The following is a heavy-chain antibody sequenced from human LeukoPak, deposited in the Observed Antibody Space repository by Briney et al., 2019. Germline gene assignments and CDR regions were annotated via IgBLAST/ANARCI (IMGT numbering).Heavy chain of an antibody. Sequence: SQTLSLTCTVSGGSISSGGYYWSWIRQPPGKGLEWIGYIYHSGSTYYNPSLKSRVTISVDRSKNQFSLKLSSVTAADTAVYYCARAGNDYGDQGRWFDPWGQGTLVTVSS. V-gene: IGHV4-30-2*01. CDR3: ARAGNDYGDQGRWFDP. D-gene: IGHD4-17*01. CDR2: IYHSGST. J-gene: IGHJ5*02. CDR1: GGSISSGGYY.